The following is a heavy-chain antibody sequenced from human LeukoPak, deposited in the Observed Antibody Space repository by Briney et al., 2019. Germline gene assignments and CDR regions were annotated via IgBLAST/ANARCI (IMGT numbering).Heavy chain of an antibody. D-gene: IGHD6-13*01. Sequence: GRSLRLSCAASGFTFSSYAMYWVRQAPGKGLEWVALMSYDGSNKYYADSVKGRFTISRDNAKNSLYLQMNSLRAEDTAVYYCARGPIAAAGTGWGQGTLVTVSS. V-gene: IGHV3-30-3*01. CDR3: ARGPIAAAGTG. CDR2: MSYDGSNK. J-gene: IGHJ4*02. CDR1: GFTFSSYA.